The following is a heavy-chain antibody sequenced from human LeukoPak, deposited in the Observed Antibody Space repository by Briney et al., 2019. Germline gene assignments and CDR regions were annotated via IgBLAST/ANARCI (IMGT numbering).Heavy chain of an antibody. J-gene: IGHJ4*02. CDR3: ARFSPRAMGNYFDF. D-gene: IGHD7-27*01. CDR1: GGSISSGSYS. Sequence: PSETLSLTCAVSGGSISSGSYSWSWIRQPPGKGLEWIGYVYPRGSTYYNPSLKSRVTMSLDRSANQFSLNLSSVTAADTAVYYCARFSPRAMGNYFDFWGQGTLVTVSS. V-gene: IGHV4-30-2*01. CDR2: VYPRGST.